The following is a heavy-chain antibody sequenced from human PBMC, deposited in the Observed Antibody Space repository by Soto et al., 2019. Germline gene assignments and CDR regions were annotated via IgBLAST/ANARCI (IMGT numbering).Heavy chain of an antibody. Sequence: GASVKVSCKDSGYTFTSYDINWVRQATGQGIEWIGWMNPNSGNTGYAQKFQGRVTMTRNTSISTAYMELSSLRSEDAAVYYCARVVGYCSGGSCYSYWFDPWGQGTLVTVSS. D-gene: IGHD2-15*01. CDR1: GYTFTSYD. J-gene: IGHJ5*02. V-gene: IGHV1-8*01. CDR2: MNPNSGNT. CDR3: ARVVGYCSGGSCYSYWFDP.